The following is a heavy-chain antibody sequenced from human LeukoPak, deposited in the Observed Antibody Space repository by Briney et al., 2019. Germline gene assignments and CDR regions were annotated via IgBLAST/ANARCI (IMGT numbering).Heavy chain of an antibody. Sequence: PGGSLRLSCAASGFTFTSYTMNWVRQAPGKGLEWLSSINAGANYKNYPHSVKGRFTISRDNARRSLYLQMNSLRAEDTAVYYCARSAASSSRDYYYGMDVWGKGTTVTVSS. CDR1: GFTFTSYT. D-gene: IGHD6-13*01. CDR2: INAGANYK. J-gene: IGHJ6*04. V-gene: IGHV3-21*01. CDR3: ARSAASSSRDYYYGMDV.